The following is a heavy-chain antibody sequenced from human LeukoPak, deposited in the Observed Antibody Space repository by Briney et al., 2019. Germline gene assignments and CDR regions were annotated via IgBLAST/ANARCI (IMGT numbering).Heavy chain of an antibody. CDR1: GFTFSNYW. V-gene: IGHV3-74*01. Sequence: GGSLRLSCAASGFTFSNYWMHWVRQAPGKGLVWVSRINTDGSSTSYVDSVKGRFTISRDNAKNSLYLQMNSLRAEDTAVYYCARVTVTTFSPTDYMDVWGKGTTVTISS. CDR2: INTDGSST. D-gene: IGHD4-17*01. J-gene: IGHJ6*03. CDR3: ARVTVTTFSPTDYMDV.